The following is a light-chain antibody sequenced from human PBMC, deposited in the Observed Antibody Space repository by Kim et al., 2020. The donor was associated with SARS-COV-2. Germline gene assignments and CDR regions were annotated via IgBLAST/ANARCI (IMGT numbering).Light chain of an antibody. J-gene: IGKJ4*01. CDR2: DAS. Sequence: EIVLTQSPATLSLSPGERATLSCWASQGINNYLAWYQQKPGQAPRLLIYDASNRATGIPARFSGSGSGTDFTLSISSLEPEDFAVYYCQQRRNWPLTFGGGTKVDIK. V-gene: IGKV3-11*01. CDR1: QGINNY. CDR3: QQRRNWPLT.